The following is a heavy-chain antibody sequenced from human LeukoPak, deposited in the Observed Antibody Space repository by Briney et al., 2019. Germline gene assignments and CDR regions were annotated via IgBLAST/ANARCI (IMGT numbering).Heavy chain of an antibody. V-gene: IGHV4-61*02. Sequence: PSQTLSLTCTVSGGSISSCSYYWSWTRQPPGKALVCIGRIYTSGSTNYNPPLKSRVTISVDTSKNQFSLKLSCVSAADAAVYFCERARGMARNNDACLMWGEGTMDSVSS. CDR3: ERARGMARNNDACLM. CDR2: IYTSGST. CDR1: GGSISSCSYY. D-gene: IGHD5-24*01. J-gene: IGHJ3*02.